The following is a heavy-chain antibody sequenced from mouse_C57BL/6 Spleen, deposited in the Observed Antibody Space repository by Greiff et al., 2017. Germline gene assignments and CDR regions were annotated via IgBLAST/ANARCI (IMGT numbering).Heavy chain of an antibody. D-gene: IGHD2-1*01. Sequence: QVQLQPPGAELVKPGASVKLSCKASGYTFTSYWMPWVKQRPGQGLEWIGEIDPSDSYTNYNHKFKGKATLTVDTSSSTAYMQLSSLTSEDSAVYYGARSHGNYYYFDYWGQGTTLTVSS. CDR3: ARSHGNYYYFDY. CDR1: GYTFTSYW. V-gene: IGHV1-50*01. J-gene: IGHJ2*01. CDR2: IDPSDSYT.